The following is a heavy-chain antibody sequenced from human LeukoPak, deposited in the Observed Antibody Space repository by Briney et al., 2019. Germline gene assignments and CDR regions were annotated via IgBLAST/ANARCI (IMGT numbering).Heavy chain of an antibody. CDR2: ISYDGSNK. V-gene: IGHV3-30*03. CDR1: GFTFSSYS. J-gene: IGHJ6*02. CDR3: ARREVTRAYYDILTGYYSSYYYYGMDV. D-gene: IGHD3-9*01. Sequence: PGGSLRLSCAASGFTFSSYSMNWVRQAPGKGLEWVAVISYDGSNKYYADSVKGRFTISRDNSKNTLYLQMNSLRAEDTAVYYCARREVTRAYYDILTGYYSSYYYYGMDVWGQGTTVTVSS.